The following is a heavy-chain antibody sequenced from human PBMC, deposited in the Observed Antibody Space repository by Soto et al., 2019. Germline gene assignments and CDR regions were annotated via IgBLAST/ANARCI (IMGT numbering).Heavy chain of an antibody. J-gene: IGHJ6*03. CDR1: GGSFSGYY. D-gene: IGHD3-3*01. V-gene: IGHV4-34*01. CDR2: INHSGST. CDR3: ARVFYVFWSGYYGPNAPNYMDV. Sequence: SETLSLTCAVYGGSFSGYYWSWIRQPPGKGLEWIGEINHSGSTNYNPSLKSRVTISVDTSKNQFSLKLSSVTAADTAVYYCARVFYVFWSGYYGPNAPNYMDVWGKGTTVTVSS.